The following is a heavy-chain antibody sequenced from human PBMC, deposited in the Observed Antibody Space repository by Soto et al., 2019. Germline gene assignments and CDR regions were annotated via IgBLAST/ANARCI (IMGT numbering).Heavy chain of an antibody. V-gene: IGHV3-21*01. CDR1: CFTFSSYS. Sequence: RLSCAASCFTFSSYSMNWVRQAPGKGLEWVSSISSSSSYIYYADSVKGRFTISRDNAKNSLYLQMNSLRAEDTAVYYCARHDYVWGSDRYSYYGMDGWGQRTTVTVAS. CDR3: ARHDYVWGSDRYSYYGMDG. CDR2: ISSSSSYI. D-gene: IGHD3-16*02. J-gene: IGHJ6*02.